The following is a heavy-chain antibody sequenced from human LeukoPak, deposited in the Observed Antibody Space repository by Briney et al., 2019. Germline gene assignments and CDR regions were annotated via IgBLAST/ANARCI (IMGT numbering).Heavy chain of an antibody. CDR3: ARVRTVPGDAFDI. Sequence: PSETLSLTCTVSGGSISSYYWSWIRQPPGKGLEWIGYIYYSGSTNYNPSLKSRVTISVDTSKNQFSLKLSSVTAADTAVYYCARVRTVPGDAFDIWGQGTMVTVSS. D-gene: IGHD4-17*01. CDR2: IYYSGST. CDR1: GGSISSYY. V-gene: IGHV4-59*01. J-gene: IGHJ3*02.